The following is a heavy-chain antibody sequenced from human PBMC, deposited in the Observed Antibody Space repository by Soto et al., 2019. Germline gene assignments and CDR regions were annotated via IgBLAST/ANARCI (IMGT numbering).Heavy chain of an antibody. CDR3: AGQGAREYSLSPGAFDL. Sequence: ASVKVSCKASGGTFSSYAISWVRQAPGHGLEWMGGIIPIFGTANYAQKFQGRVTITADESTSTAYMELSSLRSEDTAVYYCAGQGAREYSLSPGAFDLWVQGTIVTVSS. D-gene: IGHD6-6*01. CDR2: IIPIFGTA. J-gene: IGHJ3*01. V-gene: IGHV1-69*13. CDR1: GGTFSSYA.